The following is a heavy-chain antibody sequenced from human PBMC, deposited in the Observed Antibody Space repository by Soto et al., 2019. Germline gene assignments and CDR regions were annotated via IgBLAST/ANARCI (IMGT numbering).Heavy chain of an antibody. CDR2: IDPSSGTT. V-gene: IGHV1-46*01. CDR3: ARGAVVVPNGLIAGMDV. Sequence: ASVKVSCKPSGYRFSKFYVHWVRQAPGQGLEWMGIIDPSSGTTSYTQKFQERVTMTRETSMSTVYMELRRLRSEDTAVYYCARGAVVVPNGLIAGMDVWGLGTTVTVSS. D-gene: IGHD2-15*01. J-gene: IGHJ6*02. CDR1: GYRFSKFY.